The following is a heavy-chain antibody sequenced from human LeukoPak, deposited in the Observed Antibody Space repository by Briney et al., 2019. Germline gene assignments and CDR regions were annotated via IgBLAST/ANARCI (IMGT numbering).Heavy chain of an antibody. Sequence: SETLSLTCAVYGVSFSGYSWSWIRQPPGKGLEWIGYIYHSGSTYYNPSLKSRVTISVDRSKNQFSLKLSSVTAADTAVYYCARGTYGNFDYWGQGTLVTVSS. J-gene: IGHJ4*02. CDR2: IYHSGST. V-gene: IGHV4-30-2*01. CDR1: GVSFSGYS. CDR3: ARGTYGNFDY. D-gene: IGHD4-17*01.